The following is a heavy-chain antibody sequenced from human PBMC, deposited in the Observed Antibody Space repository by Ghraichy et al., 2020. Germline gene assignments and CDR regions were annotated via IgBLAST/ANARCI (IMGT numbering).Heavy chain of an antibody. CDR2: ISYDGDRR. D-gene: IGHD5-24*01. V-gene: IGHV3-30*03. Sequence: LSLTCVASGFKFRDFDMYWVRQAPGKGLEWVSFISYDGDRRHFADSVEGRFTISRENSRNTVYLPMIGLRTEDTGVYYCVRGRTLPGDVYAMDVWGRGTTVTVSS. J-gene: IGHJ6*02. CDR1: GFKFRDFD. CDR3: VRGRTLPGDVYAMDV.